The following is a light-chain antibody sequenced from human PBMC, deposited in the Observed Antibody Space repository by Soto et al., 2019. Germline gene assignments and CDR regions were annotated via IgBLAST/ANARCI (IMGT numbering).Light chain of an antibody. CDR1: QSVSVY. CDR3: QQYKDWPPLT. Sequence: EIILTQSPGTLSVSPGETVTLVCRASQSVSVYLAWYQQKSSQPPRLLIHGASDRATGVPARFSGSGSGTEFTLRISSLQSEDFGTYYCQQYKDWPPLTFGGGTRVDIK. V-gene: IGKV3-15*01. J-gene: IGKJ4*01. CDR2: GAS.